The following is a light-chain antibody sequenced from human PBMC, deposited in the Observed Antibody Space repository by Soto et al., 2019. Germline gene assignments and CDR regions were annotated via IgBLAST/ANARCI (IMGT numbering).Light chain of an antibody. CDR2: DAS. V-gene: IGKV3D-20*02. CDR1: QSVSSSY. J-gene: IGKJ4*01. Sequence: EMVLTQCPGTLSLSPLEIATRSCGASQSVSSSYLAWYQQKPCHAPRLLIYDASKRATGIPARFSGSGSGTDFTLTISTLEPEDFALSYCQPRSNRPLPFAGGTKVDIK. CDR3: QPRSNRPLP.